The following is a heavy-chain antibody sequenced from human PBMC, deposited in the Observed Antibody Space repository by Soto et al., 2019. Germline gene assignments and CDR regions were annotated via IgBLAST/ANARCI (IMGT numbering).Heavy chain of an antibody. V-gene: IGHV4-59*01. D-gene: IGHD5-18*01. CDR3: AREMLDGYGTYYGMDV. CDR1: GGSISGYY. Sequence: SEPLSLTCNVSGGSISGYYWSWIRQPPEKGLKWIGYIYYSGSTNYNPSLKSRVTISVDTSKNQFSLKLSSVTAADTAVYYCAREMLDGYGTYYGMDVWGQGTTVTVSS. J-gene: IGHJ6*02. CDR2: IYYSGST.